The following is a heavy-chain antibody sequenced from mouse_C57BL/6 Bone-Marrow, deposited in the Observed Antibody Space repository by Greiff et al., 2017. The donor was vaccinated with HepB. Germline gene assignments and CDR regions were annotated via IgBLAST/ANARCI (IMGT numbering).Heavy chain of an antibody. V-gene: IGHV1-63*01. CDR3: ARLGTVASFDY. CDR2: IYPGGGYT. D-gene: IGHD1-1*01. J-gene: IGHJ2*01. CDR1: GYTFTNYW. Sequence: VQVVESGAELVRPGTSVKMSCKASGYTFTNYWIGWAKQRPGHGLEWIGDIYPGGGYTNYNEKFKGKATLTADKSSSTAYMQFSSLTSEDSAIYYCARLGTVASFDYWGQGTTLTVSS.